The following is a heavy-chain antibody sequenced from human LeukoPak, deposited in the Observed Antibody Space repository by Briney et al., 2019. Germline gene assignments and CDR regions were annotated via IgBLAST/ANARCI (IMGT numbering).Heavy chain of an antibody. CDR3: VRDFAEVQAGLMDV. V-gene: IGHV3-74*01. J-gene: IGHJ6*03. CDR1: VFTFSNYR. Sequence: PGGSLRLSCAASVFTFSNYRMHWVRKPPGKGLMWVSLIKPDGSTTTSADSVKGRFTISRDNAKNTLYLQMNSLRAEDTAVYYCVRDFAEVQAGLMDVGGKGTTVTVSS. D-gene: IGHD2-2*01. CDR2: IKPDGSTT.